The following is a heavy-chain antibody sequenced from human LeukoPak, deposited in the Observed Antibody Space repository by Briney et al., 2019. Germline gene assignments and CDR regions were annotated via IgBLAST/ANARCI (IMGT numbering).Heavy chain of an antibody. CDR3: ARDRGYRYGQFDY. CDR2: ISSNIITK. CDR1: GFTFSNYS. V-gene: IGHV3-48*02. Sequence: PGGSLRLSCAASGFTFSNYSINWVRQAPGKGLEWVSFISSNIITKYYADSVKGRFTISRDNAKNSVYLQMNSQRDEDTAVYYCARDRGYRYGQFDYWGQGTLVTVSS. D-gene: IGHD5-18*01. J-gene: IGHJ4*02.